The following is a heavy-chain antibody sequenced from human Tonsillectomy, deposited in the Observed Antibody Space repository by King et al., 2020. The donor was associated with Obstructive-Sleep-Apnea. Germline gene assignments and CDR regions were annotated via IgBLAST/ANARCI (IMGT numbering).Heavy chain of an antibody. J-gene: IGHJ4*02. V-gene: IGHV3-48*04. D-gene: IGHD3-9*01. Sequence: VQLVESGGGLVQPGGSLRLSCAASGFTFSSYSMNWVRQAPGKGLEWVSYISSSSSTIYYADSVKGRFTISRENAKNSLYLQMNSLRAEDTAVYYCGPGYSSVDYWGQGTLVTVSS. CDR1: GFTFSSYS. CDR3: GPGYSSVDY. CDR2: ISSSSSTI.